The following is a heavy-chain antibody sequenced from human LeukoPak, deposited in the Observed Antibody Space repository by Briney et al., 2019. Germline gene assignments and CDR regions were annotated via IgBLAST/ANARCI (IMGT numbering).Heavy chain of an antibody. CDR2: INHSGST. Sequence: SETLSLTCAVYGGSFSGYYWSWIRQPPGKGLELIGEINHSGSTNYNPSLKSRVTILVDTSKNQFSLKLSSVTAADTAVYYCARRMATRKRQYYYYYMDVWGKGTTVTVSS. D-gene: IGHD5-12*01. CDR1: GGSFSGYY. J-gene: IGHJ6*03. CDR3: ARRMATRKRQYYYYYMDV. V-gene: IGHV4-34*01.